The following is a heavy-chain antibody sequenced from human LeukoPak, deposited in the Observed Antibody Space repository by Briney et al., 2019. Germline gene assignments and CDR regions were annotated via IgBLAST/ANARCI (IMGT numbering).Heavy chain of an antibody. J-gene: IGHJ4*02. CDR3: ARDWGNWNYDY. V-gene: IGHV3-66*01. CDR1: GLTVSSNY. Sequence: GGSLRLSCAASGLTVSSNYMSWGRQAPGEGLEWVSLISSGGSTYYADSVRGRFTISRDNSKNTLYLQMNSLRAEDTAVYYCARDWGNWNYDYWGQGTLVTVSS. D-gene: IGHD1-7*01. CDR2: ISSGGST.